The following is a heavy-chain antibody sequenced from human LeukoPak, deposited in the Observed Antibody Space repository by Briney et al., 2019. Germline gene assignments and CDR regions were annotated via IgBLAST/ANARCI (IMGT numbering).Heavy chain of an antibody. Sequence: SETLSLTCTVSGGSISGNTYYWGWIRQPPGKGLEWIGSMFYNGSPYYDPSLKSRVTISVDTSNNQFSLRVSSVTAADTAVYYCARRRGYSGSYYYFDYWGQGTLVTVSS. CDR3: ARRRGYSGSYYYFDY. CDR2: MFYNGSP. CDR1: GGSISGNTYY. V-gene: IGHV4-39*01. D-gene: IGHD6-13*01. J-gene: IGHJ4*02.